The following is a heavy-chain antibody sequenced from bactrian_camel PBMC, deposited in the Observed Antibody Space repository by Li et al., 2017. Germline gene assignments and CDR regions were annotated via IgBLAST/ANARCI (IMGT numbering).Heavy chain of an antibody. Sequence: HVQLVESGGGLVQPGGSLRLSCAASGFTFYTYYMSWLRQAPGKGLEWVSSIYSDGSGTYYVDSVKGRFAISRDNAKNRVYLELNSLKTDDTTIYYCANLDGHYWGQGTQVTVS. J-gene: IGHJ4*01. V-gene: IGHV3S5*01. CDR2: IYSDGSGT. CDR3: ANLDGHY. CDR1: GFTFYTYY.